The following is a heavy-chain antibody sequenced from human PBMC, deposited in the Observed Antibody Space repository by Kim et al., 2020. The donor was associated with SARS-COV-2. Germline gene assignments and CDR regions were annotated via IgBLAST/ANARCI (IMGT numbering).Heavy chain of an antibody. CDR3: VRDLDWILYDY. V-gene: IGHV3-74*01. D-gene: IGHD3-3*01. CDR2: IKYDGSTT. CDR1: GFTFSTYW. Sequence: GGSLRLSCAASGFTFSTYWMHWVRQAPGKGPVWVSRIKYDGSTTIYADSVKGRFTISRDNAKNTLYLQMNSLRAEDTAVYYGVRDLDWILYDYWGLGTLV. J-gene: IGHJ4*02.